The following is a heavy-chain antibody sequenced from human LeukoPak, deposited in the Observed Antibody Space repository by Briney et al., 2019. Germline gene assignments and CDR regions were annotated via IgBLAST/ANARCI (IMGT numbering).Heavy chain of an antibody. V-gene: IGHV3-20*01. CDR3: ARDLRGATAFDY. CDR1: GFTFDDYG. Sequence: GGSLRLFCSASGFTFDDYGMSWVRQAPGKGLEWVSGINWNGGSTGYADSVKGRFTISRDNAKNSLYLQMNSLRAEDTALYHCARDLRGATAFDYWGQGTLVTVSS. D-gene: IGHD1-26*01. CDR2: INWNGGST. J-gene: IGHJ4*02.